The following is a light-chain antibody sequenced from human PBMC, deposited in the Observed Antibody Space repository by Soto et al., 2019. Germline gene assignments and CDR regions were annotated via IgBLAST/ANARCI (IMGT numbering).Light chain of an antibody. J-gene: IGKJ4*01. Sequence: EIVMTQSPATLFVSPGERATLSCRASQSVNNNLAWYQQKPGQAPRLLIYGASARATGIPARFSGSGSGTEFTLTISSLQSEDFAVYYCQQYNNWPLTFGGGTKVEIK. CDR3: QQYNNWPLT. CDR1: QSVNNN. V-gene: IGKV3-15*01. CDR2: GAS.